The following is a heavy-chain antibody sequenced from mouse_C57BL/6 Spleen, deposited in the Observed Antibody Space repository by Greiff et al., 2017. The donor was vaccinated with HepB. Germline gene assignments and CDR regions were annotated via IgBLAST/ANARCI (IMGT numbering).Heavy chain of an antibody. J-gene: IGHJ3*01. CDR1: GYTFTSYW. Sequence: QVQLQQPGAELVKPGASVKLSCKASGYTFTSYWMQWVKQRPGQGLEWIGEIDPSDSYTNYNQKFKGKATLTVDTSSSTAYMQLSSLTSGDSAVYYCARSGYDEGNWFAYWGQGTLVTVSA. D-gene: IGHD2-2*01. CDR2: IDPSDSYT. CDR3: ARSGYDEGNWFAY. V-gene: IGHV1-50*01.